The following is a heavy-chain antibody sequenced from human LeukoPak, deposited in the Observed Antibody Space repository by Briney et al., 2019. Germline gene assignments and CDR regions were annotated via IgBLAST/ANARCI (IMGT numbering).Heavy chain of an antibody. D-gene: IGHD2-21*02. J-gene: IGHJ4*02. Sequence: PSETLSLTCTVSGGSISSSSYYWGWIRQPPGKGLEWIGSIYHSGRTFYNPSLKSRVTISVDTSKNQSSLKLTSVTAADTAVYYCAREAYCGGDCYSGFDYWGQGTLVTVSS. CDR1: GGSISSSSYY. CDR3: AREAYCGGDCYSGFDY. CDR2: IYHSGRT. V-gene: IGHV4-39*07.